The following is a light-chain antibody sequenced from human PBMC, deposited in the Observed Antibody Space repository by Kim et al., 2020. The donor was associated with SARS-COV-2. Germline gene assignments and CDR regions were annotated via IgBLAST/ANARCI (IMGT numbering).Light chain of an antibody. CDR2: YDS. CDR1: NIGSKR. Sequence: APGKTARITWGGNNIGSKRVHWYQQTPGQAPVLVIYYDSDRPSGIPERFSGSNSGNTATLTISRVEAGDEADYYCQVWDSSSDHWVFGGGTQLTVL. J-gene: IGLJ3*02. V-gene: IGLV3-21*04. CDR3: QVWDSSSDHWV.